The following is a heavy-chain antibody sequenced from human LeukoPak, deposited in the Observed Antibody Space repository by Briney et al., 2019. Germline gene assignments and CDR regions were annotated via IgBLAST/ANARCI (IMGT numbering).Heavy chain of an antibody. J-gene: IGHJ4*02. D-gene: IGHD6-19*01. V-gene: IGHV3-23*01. Sequence: GGSLRLSCAASGFTFSSYAMSWVSQAPGKGLEWVSAISGSGGSTYYADSVKGRFTISRDNSKNTLYLQMNSLRAEDTAVYYCARSGWYFPVDYWGQGTLVTVSS. CDR1: GFTFSSYA. CDR3: ARSGWYFPVDY. CDR2: ISGSGGST.